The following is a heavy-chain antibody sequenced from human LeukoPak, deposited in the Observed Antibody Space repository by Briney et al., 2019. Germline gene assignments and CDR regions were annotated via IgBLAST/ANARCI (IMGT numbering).Heavy chain of an antibody. CDR3: AGDARLGYCSGGSCYEHNWFDP. D-gene: IGHD2-15*01. Sequence: SVTVSCKASGGTFSSYAISWVRQAPGQGLEWMGGIIPIFGTANYAQKFQGRVTITADESTSTAYMELSSLRSEDTAVYYCAGDARLGYCSGGSCYEHNWFDPWGQGTLVTVSS. V-gene: IGHV1-69*01. CDR1: GGTFSSYA. CDR2: IIPIFGTA. J-gene: IGHJ5*02.